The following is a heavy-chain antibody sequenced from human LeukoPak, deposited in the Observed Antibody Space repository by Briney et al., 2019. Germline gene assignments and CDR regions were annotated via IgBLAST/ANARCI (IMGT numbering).Heavy chain of an antibody. CDR1: GYSISSGYY. D-gene: IGHD6-6*01. Sequence: SETLSLTCTVSGYSISSGYYWGWIRQPPGKGLEWIGSIYHSGSTNYTPSLKSRVTISVDTSKNQFSLRLSSVTAADTAVYYCARASGYSSSSGLGYWGQGTLVTVSS. J-gene: IGHJ4*02. V-gene: IGHV4-38-2*02. CDR3: ARASGYSSSSGLGY. CDR2: IYHSGST.